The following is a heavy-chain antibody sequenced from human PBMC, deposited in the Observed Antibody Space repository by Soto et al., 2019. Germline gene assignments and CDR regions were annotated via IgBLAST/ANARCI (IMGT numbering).Heavy chain of an antibody. Sequence: GGSLRLSCAAPGFTFSSYALSWVRQAPGKGLEWVSGISGSGGNTYYADSLKGRFTISRDNSKNTLYLQMNSLRAEDTAVYYCAGGLLRGPLDYCGPGTLVTVSS. CDR2: ISGSGGNT. D-gene: IGHD3-3*01. V-gene: IGHV3-23*01. CDR3: AGGLLRGPLDY. CDR1: GFTFSSYA. J-gene: IGHJ4*02.